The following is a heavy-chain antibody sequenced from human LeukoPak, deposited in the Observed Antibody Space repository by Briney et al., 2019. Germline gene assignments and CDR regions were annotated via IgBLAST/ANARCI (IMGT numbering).Heavy chain of an antibody. Sequence: SETLSLTCTVSGGSTTSSSYYWAWIRQPPGKGPEWIADVYYTGKTYYNPSLRSRLTISLDTSNNQFSLRVTSVTATDTAVYYCARRPGSRTNWFDPWGQGTLVIVSS. J-gene: IGHJ5*02. CDR3: ARRPGSRTNWFDP. CDR2: VYYTGKT. CDR1: GGSTTSSSYY. V-gene: IGHV4-39*01. D-gene: IGHD1-26*01.